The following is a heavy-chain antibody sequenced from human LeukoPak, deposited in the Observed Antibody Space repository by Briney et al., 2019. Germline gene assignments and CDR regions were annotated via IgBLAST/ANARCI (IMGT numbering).Heavy chain of an antibody. Sequence: SETLSLTCTVSGGSTSSSSYYWDWLRQPPGKGLEWIGTIYYSGTTYYNPSLKSRVTISVDTSRNQFFLKLSPVTATDTAVYYCARMIGDDAFDIWGQGTMVTVSS. V-gene: IGHV4-39*01. CDR1: GGSTSSSSYY. J-gene: IGHJ3*02. CDR2: IYYSGTT. CDR3: ARMIGDDAFDI. D-gene: IGHD3-22*01.